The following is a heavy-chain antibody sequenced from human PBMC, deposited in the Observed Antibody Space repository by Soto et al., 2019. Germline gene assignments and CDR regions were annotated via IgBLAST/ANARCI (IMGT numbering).Heavy chain of an antibody. V-gene: IGHV5-51*01. CDR1: GYSFTSYW. CDR2: IYPGDSDT. Sequence: GESLKISCTGSGYSFTSYWIGWVRQMPGKGLEWMGIIYPGDSDTRYSPSFQGQVTISADKSISTAYLQWSSLKASDTAMYYCARRDIVVVVAATGDAFDIWGQGTMVTVSS. J-gene: IGHJ3*02. D-gene: IGHD2-15*01. CDR3: ARRDIVVVVAATGDAFDI.